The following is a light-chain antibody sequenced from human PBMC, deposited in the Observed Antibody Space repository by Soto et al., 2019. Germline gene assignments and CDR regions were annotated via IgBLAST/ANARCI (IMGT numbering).Light chain of an antibody. V-gene: IGLV3-9*01. CDR1: NIGSKN. CDR2: RDS. J-gene: IGLJ2*01. CDR3: QVWDSSTV. Sequence: SYELTQPLSVSVALGQTARITCGGNNIGSKNVHWYQQKPGQAPVLVIYRDSNRPSGIPERFSGSNSGNTATLTINRAQVGDEADYYCQVWDSSTVFGGGTEVPS.